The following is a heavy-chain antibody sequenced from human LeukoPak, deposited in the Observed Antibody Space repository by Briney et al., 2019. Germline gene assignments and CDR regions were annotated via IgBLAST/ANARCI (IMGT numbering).Heavy chain of an antibody. J-gene: IGHJ6*03. D-gene: IGHD2-21*01. Sequence: SETLSLTCTVSGYSISSGYYWGWIRQPPGKGLEWIGSIYHSGSTYYNPSLKSRVTISVDTSKNQFSLKLSSVTAADTAVYYCARLSHSHIFYYYYYYMDVWGKGTTVTISS. V-gene: IGHV4-38-2*02. CDR1: GYSISSGYY. CDR3: ARLSHSHIFYYYYYYMDV. CDR2: IYHSGST.